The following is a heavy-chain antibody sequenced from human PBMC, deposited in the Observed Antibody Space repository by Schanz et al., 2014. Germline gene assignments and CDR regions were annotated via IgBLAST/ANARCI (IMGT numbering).Heavy chain of an antibody. CDR1: GVTFSTYP. D-gene: IGHD2-15*01. J-gene: IGHJ3*02. Sequence: QVQLVQSGAEVKKPGPSVKVSCKASGVTFSTYPINWLRQAPGQGLEWMERIIPIHGIVNYAQRFQDRVRITADKSTSKANRELGDLRSDDTGVYYCARGGGPEEVFDIWGQGTILTVSS. CDR2: IIPIHGIV. CDR3: ARGGGPEEVFDI. V-gene: IGHV1-69*02.